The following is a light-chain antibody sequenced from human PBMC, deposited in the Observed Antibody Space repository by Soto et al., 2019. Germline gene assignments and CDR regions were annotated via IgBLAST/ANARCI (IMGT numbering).Light chain of an antibody. V-gene: IGKV3-20*01. J-gene: IGKJ1*01. CDR3: QQYDSSPRT. CDR2: GAS. Sequence: EIVLTQSPGTLFLSPGERATLSCRASQSVSSSYLAWYQQKPGQAPRLLMYGASSRATGIPDRFSGSGSGTDFTLTISRLEPEDFAVYYCQQYDSSPRTFGQGTKV. CDR1: QSVSSSY.